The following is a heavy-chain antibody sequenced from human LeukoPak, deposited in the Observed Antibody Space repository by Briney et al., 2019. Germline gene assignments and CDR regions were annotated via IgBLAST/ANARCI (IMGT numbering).Heavy chain of an antibody. D-gene: IGHD3-16*01. CDR1: GGSFSGYY. J-gene: IGHJ4*02. V-gene: IGHV4-34*01. CDR3: ARVGGSDPDDY. Sequence: SETLSLTCAVYGGSFSGYYWGWIRQPPGKGLEWIGEINHSGSTNYNPSLKSRVTISVDTSKNQFSLKLSSVTAADTAVYYCARVGGSDPDDYWGQGTLVTVSS. CDR2: INHSGST.